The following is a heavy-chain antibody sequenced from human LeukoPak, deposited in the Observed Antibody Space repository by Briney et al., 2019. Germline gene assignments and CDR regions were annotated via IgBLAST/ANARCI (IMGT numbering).Heavy chain of an antibody. V-gene: IGHV3-21*01. J-gene: IGHJ5*02. CDR1: GFIFSRYT. CDR2: ISATSAYI. Sequence: PGGSLRLSCVTSGFIFSRYTMNWVRQAPGKGLEWVSSISATSAYIFYAASVKGRFTISRDNAKNSLFLQMNSLRADDTAVYYCARDLRFGELGFDPWGQGTLVTVSS. D-gene: IGHD3-10*01. CDR3: ARDLRFGELGFDP.